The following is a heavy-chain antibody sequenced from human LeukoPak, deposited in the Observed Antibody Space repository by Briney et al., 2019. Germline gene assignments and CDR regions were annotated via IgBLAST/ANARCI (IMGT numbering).Heavy chain of an antibody. D-gene: IGHD4-17*01. V-gene: IGHV1-24*01. CDR1: GYTLTELS. CDR2: FDPEDGET. Sequence: ASVKVSCKVSGYTLTELSMHWVRQAPGKGLEWMGGFDPEDGETIHAQKFQGRVTMTEDTSTDTAYMELSSLRSEDTAVYYCATGPGGDYAPNWFDPWGQGTLVTVSS. CDR3: ATGPGGDYAPNWFDP. J-gene: IGHJ5*02.